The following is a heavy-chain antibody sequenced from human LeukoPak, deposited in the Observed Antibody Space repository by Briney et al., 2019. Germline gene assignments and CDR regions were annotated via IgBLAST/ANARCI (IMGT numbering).Heavy chain of an antibody. D-gene: IGHD3-10*01. CDR3: AKSPRGYHYYMDV. V-gene: IGHV3-30*18. J-gene: IGHJ6*03. Sequence: GGSLRLSCAASGFTFSSYGMHWVRQAPGKGLEWVIVISYDGSNKYYTDSVKGRFTISRDNAKKSLYLQMDSLRPEDTALYYCAKSPRGYHYYMDVWGKGTTVTVSS. CDR2: ISYDGSNK. CDR1: GFTFSSYG.